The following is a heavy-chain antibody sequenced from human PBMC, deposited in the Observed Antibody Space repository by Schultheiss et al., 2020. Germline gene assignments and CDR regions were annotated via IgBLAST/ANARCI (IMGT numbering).Heavy chain of an antibody. CDR2: INHSGST. Sequence: SETLSLTCAVYGGSFSGYYWSWIRQPPGKGLEWIGEINHSGSTNYNPSLKSRVTISVDTSKNQFSLKLSSVTAADTAVYYCASQADRYYYYGMDVWGQGTRVTVSS. CDR3: ASQADRYYYYGMDV. J-gene: IGHJ6*02. V-gene: IGHV4-34*01. CDR1: GGSFSGYY.